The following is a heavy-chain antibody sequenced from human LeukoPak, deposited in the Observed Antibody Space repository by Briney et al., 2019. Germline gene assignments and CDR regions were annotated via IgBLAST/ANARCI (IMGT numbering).Heavy chain of an antibody. J-gene: IGHJ4*02. CDR2: IYYNGRT. V-gene: IGHV4-30-4*01. CDR3: ARTNYYYRWVSLDY. CDR1: DDSINSGDYY. D-gene: IGHD3-10*01. Sequence: SETLSLTCTVSDDSINSGDYYWSCIRQSPGKGLECIGFIYYNGRTDYNPSLKSRITMSVDTSKKQFSLNLSSVNAADTAVYYCARTNYYYRWVSLDYWGQGTLVSVSS.